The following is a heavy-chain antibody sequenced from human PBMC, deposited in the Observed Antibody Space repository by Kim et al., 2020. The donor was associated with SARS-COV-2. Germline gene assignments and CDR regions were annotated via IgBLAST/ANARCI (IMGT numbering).Heavy chain of an antibody. Sequence: NYAQTFQGRVTMTRDTSISTAYMELSRLRSDDTAVYYCARVMSIAAAGTWGQGTLVTVSS. CDR3: ARVMSIAAAGT. J-gene: IGHJ5*02. V-gene: IGHV1-2*02. D-gene: IGHD6-13*01.